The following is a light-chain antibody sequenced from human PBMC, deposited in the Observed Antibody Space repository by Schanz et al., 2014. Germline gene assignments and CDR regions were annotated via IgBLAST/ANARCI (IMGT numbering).Light chain of an antibody. CDR1: SNDIGRYDF. Sequence: QSALTQPPSASGSLGQSVTISCTGTSNDIGRYDFVSWYQQHPGKAPKLMIYAVNKRPSGVPDRFSGSKSGNTASLTVSGLQAADEADYYCQSYDSSLSASWVFGGGTKLTVL. V-gene: IGLV2-8*01. CDR3: QSYDSSLSASWV. CDR2: AVN. J-gene: IGLJ3*02.